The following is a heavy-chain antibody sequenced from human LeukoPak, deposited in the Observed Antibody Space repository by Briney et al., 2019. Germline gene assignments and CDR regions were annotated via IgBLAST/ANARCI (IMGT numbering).Heavy chain of an antibody. J-gene: IGHJ3*02. D-gene: IGHD5-12*01. Sequence: GASVKVSCKASGYTFTSYAMHWVRQAPGQRLEWMGWINAGNGNTKYSQKFQGRVTITRDTSASTAYMELSSLRSKDTAVYYCAREGNSGYDDAFDIWGQGTMVTVSS. CDR3: AREGNSGYDDAFDI. CDR2: INAGNGNT. CDR1: GYTFTSYA. V-gene: IGHV1-3*01.